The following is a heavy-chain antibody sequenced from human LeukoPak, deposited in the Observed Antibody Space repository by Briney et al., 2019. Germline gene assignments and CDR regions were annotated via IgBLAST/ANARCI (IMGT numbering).Heavy chain of an antibody. CDR3: ARYGGYKLFDY. CDR2: IKEDGSEK. D-gene: IGHD5-12*01. V-gene: IGHV3-7*04. CDR1: GLTLTSFW. J-gene: IGHJ4*02. Sequence: PGGSLRLSCAASGLTLTSFWMGWLRQAPGKGLEWVASIKEDGSEKYYVDSVKGRFTISRDNAKNSLYLQMNSLRAEDTAVYYCARYGGYKLFDYWGQGTLVTVSS.